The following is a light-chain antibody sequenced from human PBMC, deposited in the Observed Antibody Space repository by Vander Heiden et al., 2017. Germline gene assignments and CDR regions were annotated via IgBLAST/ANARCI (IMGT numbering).Light chain of an antibody. J-gene: IGKJ2*01. CDR2: LGS. CDR3: RQSLQAPHT. V-gene: IGKV2-28*01. CDR1: QSLLHSNGYNY. Sequence: DIVMTQSPRSLPVTPGEPASISCRSSQSLLHSNGYNYLDWYLQKPGQSPQLLIYLGSNRASPVPDRFRRRRSLTDFTLKISRMKAEDVGVYYCRQSLQAPHTFGQGTKMEIK.